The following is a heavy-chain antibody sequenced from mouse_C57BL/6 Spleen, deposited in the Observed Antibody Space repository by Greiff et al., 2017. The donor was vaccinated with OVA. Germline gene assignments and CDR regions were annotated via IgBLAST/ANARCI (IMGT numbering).Heavy chain of an antibody. D-gene: IGHD1-1*01. CDR3: ARSNVYYGSSYGDAMDY. CDR1: GYTFTSYW. J-gene: IGHJ4*01. CDR2: IDPSDSYT. Sequence: QVQLKQPGAELVMPGASVKLSCKASGYTFTSYWMHWVKQRPGQGLEWIGEIDPSDSYTNYNQKFKGKSTLTVDKSSSTAYMQLSSLTSEDSAVYYCARSNVYYGSSYGDAMDYWGQGTSVTVSS. V-gene: IGHV1-69*01.